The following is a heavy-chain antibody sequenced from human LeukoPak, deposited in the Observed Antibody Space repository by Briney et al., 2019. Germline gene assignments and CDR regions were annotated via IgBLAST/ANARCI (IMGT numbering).Heavy chain of an antibody. CDR3: AGNIVVVPAAILPEVDY. Sequence: PGGSLRLSCAASGFTFSSYAMSWVRQAPGKGLEWVSAISGSGGSTYYADSVKGRFTISRDNSKNTLYLQMNSLRAEDTAVYYCAGNIVVVPAAILPEVDYWGQGTLVTVSS. V-gene: IGHV3-23*01. CDR1: GFTFSSYA. CDR2: ISGSGGST. D-gene: IGHD2-2*01. J-gene: IGHJ4*02.